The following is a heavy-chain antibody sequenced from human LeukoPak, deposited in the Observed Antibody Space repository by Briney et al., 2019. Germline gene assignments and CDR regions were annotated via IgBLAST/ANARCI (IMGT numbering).Heavy chain of an antibody. CDR3: AKAGGSMWYSPQFDY. D-gene: IGHD6-13*01. V-gene: IGHV3-66*01. J-gene: IGHJ4*02. Sequence: PGGSLRLSCAASGFTVSSNYMSWVRQAPGKGLEWVSVIYSGGTTYYADSVKGRFTISRDISKNTLYLQMNSLRAEDTAVYYCAKAGGSMWYSPQFDYWGPGTPVTVSS. CDR2: IYSGGTT. CDR1: GFTVSSNY.